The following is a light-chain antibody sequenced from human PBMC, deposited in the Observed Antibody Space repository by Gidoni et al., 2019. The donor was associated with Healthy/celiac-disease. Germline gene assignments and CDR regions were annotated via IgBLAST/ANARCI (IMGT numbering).Light chain of an antibody. CDR1: QSVSSY. CDR3: QQRRNWPSIT. V-gene: IGKV3-11*01. CDR2: DAS. J-gene: IGKJ5*01. Sequence: EIVLTHSPATLSLSPGERATLSCRASQSVSSYLAWYQQKPGQAPRLLIYDASNRATGIPARFSGSGSGTDFTLTISSIEPEDFAVYYCQQRRNWPSITFGQGTRLEIK.